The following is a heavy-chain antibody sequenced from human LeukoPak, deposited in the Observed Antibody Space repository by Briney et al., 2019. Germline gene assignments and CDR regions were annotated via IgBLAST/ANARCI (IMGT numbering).Heavy chain of an antibody. CDR2: INSDGSTT. J-gene: IGHJ4*02. CDR3: ARDYSSWFDY. V-gene: IGHV3-74*01. Sequence: PGGSLRPSCAASGFTFSSYWIHWVRQAPGKGLVWVSIINSDGSTTNYADSVKGRFTISRDNAKNTLYLQLNSLRPEDTAVYYCARDYSSWFDYWGQGTLVTVSS. CDR1: GFTFSSYW. D-gene: IGHD6-6*01.